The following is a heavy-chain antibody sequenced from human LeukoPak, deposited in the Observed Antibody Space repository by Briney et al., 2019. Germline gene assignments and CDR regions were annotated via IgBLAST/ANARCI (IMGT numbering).Heavy chain of an antibody. Sequence: PGGSLRLSCAVSGFTFSSYWMSWVRQAPGKGLEWVANIKQDGSEKYYVDSVKGRFTISRDNAKNSLYLQMNSLRAEDTAVYYCARDHTMTDAFDIWGQGTMVTVSS. CDR2: IKQDGSEK. CDR1: GFTFSSYW. J-gene: IGHJ3*02. CDR3: ARDHTMTDAFDI. V-gene: IGHV3-7*01. D-gene: IGHD3-22*01.